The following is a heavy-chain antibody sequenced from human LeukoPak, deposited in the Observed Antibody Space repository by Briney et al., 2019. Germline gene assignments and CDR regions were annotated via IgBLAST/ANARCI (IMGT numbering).Heavy chain of an antibody. D-gene: IGHD4-11*01. CDR1: GFTFSSYA. CDR2: ISGSGGST. Sequence: GGSLRLSCAACGFTFSSYAMSWVRQAPGKGLEWVSAISGSGGSTYYAASVKGRFTIYRDNSKNTPYLQMNSLRAEDTAVYYCAKRGSDYSDYAAKYFDYWGQGTLVTVSS. V-gene: IGHV3-23*01. J-gene: IGHJ4*02. CDR3: AKRGSDYSDYAAKYFDY.